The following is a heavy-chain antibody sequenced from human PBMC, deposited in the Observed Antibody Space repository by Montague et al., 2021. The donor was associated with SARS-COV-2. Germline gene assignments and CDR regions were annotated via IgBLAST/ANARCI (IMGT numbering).Heavy chain of an antibody. J-gene: IGHJ3*02. CDR3: AKAITYYHRYGYAFHI. CDR1: GFTFSSYA. CDR2: ISFSGDST. D-gene: IGHD3-10*01. Sequence: XLRLSCAASGFTFSSYAMSWVRQAPGKGLEWVSGISFSGDSTYYADSVKGRFTISRDNSKNTLYLQMNSLRAEDTAVYYCAKAITYYHRYGYAFHIWGQGTMVTVSS. V-gene: IGHV3-23*01.